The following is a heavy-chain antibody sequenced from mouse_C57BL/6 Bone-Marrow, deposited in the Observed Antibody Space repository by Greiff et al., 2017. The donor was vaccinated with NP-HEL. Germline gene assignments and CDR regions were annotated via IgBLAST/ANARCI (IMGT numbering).Heavy chain of an antibody. CDR1: GYAFTNYL. J-gene: IGHJ3*01. CDR2: INPGSGGT. Sequence: QVQLQQSGAELVRPGTSVKVSCKASGYAFTNYLIEWVKQRPGQGLEWIGVINPGSGGTNYNEKFKGKATLTADKSSSAAYMQLSRLTSEDSAVYFCARSTTVVAKGGWFAYWGQGTLVTVSA. D-gene: IGHD1-1*01. CDR3: ARSTTVVAKGGWFAY. V-gene: IGHV1-54*01.